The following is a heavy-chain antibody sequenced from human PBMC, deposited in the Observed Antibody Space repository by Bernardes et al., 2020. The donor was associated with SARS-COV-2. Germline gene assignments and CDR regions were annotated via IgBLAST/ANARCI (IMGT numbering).Heavy chain of an antibody. Sequence: GGSLRPSCAASGFAFSSYWMTWVRQAPGRGLEWVANMNQDGSEKYFVDSVRGRFTISRDNAKNSLYLQMNSLRAEDTAVYYCARENTESRGIDIWGQGTMVIVSS. CDR1: GFAFSSYW. CDR2: MNQDGSEK. J-gene: IGHJ3*02. V-gene: IGHV3-7*05. CDR3: ARENTESRGIDI.